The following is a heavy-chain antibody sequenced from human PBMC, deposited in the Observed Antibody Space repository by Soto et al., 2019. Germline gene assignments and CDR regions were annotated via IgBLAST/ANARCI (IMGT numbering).Heavy chain of an antibody. D-gene: IGHD6-19*01. Sequence: GGSLRLSCVVSGFTFSDFGMHWVRQSPGEGLAWVASISKDGLDRYYSESVKGRFTISRDDSKNTVFLQMNSLKVEDTAAYFCASPREGQWLVFDHWGQRTLVTVSS. CDR1: GFTFSDFG. J-gene: IGHJ4*02. V-gene: IGHV3-30*19. CDR3: ASPREGQWLVFDH. CDR2: ISKDGLDR.